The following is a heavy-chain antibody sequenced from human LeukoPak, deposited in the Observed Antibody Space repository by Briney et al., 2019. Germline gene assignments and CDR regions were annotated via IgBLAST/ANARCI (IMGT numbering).Heavy chain of an antibody. Sequence: SETLSLTCTVSGGSISSYYWSWIRQPAGKGLEWIGRIYTSGSTNYNPSLKSRVIMSVDTSKNQFSLKLSSVTAADTAVYYCASSTYYYDSSGFPSWGQGTRVTVSS. J-gene: IGHJ5*02. CDR3: ASSTYYYDSSGFPS. CDR1: GGSISSYY. V-gene: IGHV4-4*07. CDR2: IYTSGST. D-gene: IGHD3-22*01.